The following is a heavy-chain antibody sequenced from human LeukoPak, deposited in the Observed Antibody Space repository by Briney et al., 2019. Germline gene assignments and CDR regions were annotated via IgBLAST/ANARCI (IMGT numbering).Heavy chain of an antibody. V-gene: IGHV4-34*01. CDR1: GGSFSGYY. CDR2: INHSGST. J-gene: IGHJ5*02. Sequence: SETLSLTCAVYGGSFSGYYWSWIRQPPGKGLEWIGEINHSGSTNYNPSLKSRVTISVDTSKNQFSLKLSSVTAADPAVYYCARHEVAGTNWFDPWGQGTLVTVSS. D-gene: IGHD6-19*01. CDR3: ARHEVAGTNWFDP.